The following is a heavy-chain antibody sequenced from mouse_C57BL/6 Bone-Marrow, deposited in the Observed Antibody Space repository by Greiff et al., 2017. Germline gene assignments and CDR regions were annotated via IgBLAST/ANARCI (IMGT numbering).Heavy chain of an antibody. V-gene: IGHV1-61*01. CDR3: ARHYYGSKGYAMDY. CDR1: GYTFTSYW. CDR2: IYPSDSET. D-gene: IGHD1-1*01. Sequence: QVQLQQSGAELVRPGSSVKLSCKASGYTFTSYWMDWVKQRPGQGLEWIGNIYPSDSETHYNQKFKDKATLTVDKSSSTAYMQLSSLTSEDSAVYYCARHYYGSKGYAMDYWGQGTSVTVSS. J-gene: IGHJ4*01.